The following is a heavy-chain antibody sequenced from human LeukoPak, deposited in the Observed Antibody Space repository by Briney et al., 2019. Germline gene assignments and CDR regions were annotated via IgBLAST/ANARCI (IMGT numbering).Heavy chain of an antibody. CDR3: ARDGRCGGDCYAS. Sequence: PGGSLRLSCAASGFSFSSYTMNWVRQAPGKGLEWVSIISSSSSYIYYADSVKGRFTISRDNAKNALYLQVNSLRVEDTAVYYCARDGRCGGDCYASWGQGTLVTVSS. D-gene: IGHD2-21*02. CDR1: GFSFSSYT. V-gene: IGHV3-21*01. J-gene: IGHJ4*02. CDR2: ISSSSSYI.